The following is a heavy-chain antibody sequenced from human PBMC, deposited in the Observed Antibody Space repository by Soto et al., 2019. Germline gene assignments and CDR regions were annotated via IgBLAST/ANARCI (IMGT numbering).Heavy chain of an antibody. D-gene: IGHD3-10*01. CDR3: ASFRGWPTSYFDY. V-gene: IGHV4-31*03. J-gene: IGHJ4*02. Sequence: QVQLQESGPGLVKPSQTLSLTCSVSGGSISRGGYYWSWIRQHPGKGLEWIGYLYYTGSTSYNPSLNSRLTLSVDTSKNQFSLRPSSVTAADTAVYYCASFRGWPTSYFDYWGQGTLVTVSS. CDR1: GGSISRGGYY. CDR2: LYYTGST.